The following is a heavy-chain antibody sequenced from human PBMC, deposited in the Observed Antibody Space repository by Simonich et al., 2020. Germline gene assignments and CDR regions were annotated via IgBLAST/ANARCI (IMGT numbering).Heavy chain of an antibody. Sequence: QVQLVQSGAEVKKPGASVKVSCKASGYTFTGYSMHWVRQAPGQGLEWKGWHNPNRGGTNYAQKFQGRVTRTRDTSISTAYMELSRLRSDDTAVYYCARWPSIPASYGSGSYFDYWGQGTLVTVSS. CDR1: GYTFTGYS. D-gene: IGHD3-10*01. CDR2: HNPNRGGT. J-gene: IGHJ4*02. V-gene: IGHV1-2*02. CDR3: ARWPSIPASYGSGSYFDY.